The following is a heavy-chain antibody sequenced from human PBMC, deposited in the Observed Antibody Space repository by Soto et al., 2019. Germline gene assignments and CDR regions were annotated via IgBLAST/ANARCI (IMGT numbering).Heavy chain of an antibody. CDR3: ARAPGIVVVQVGLNPYYFDY. V-gene: IGHV4-30-2*01. CDR1: GGAVSSGGYS. D-gene: IGHD2-2*01. CDR2: IYHSGST. J-gene: IGHJ4*02. Sequence: PSETLSLTCAVSGGAVSSGGYSWSWIRQPPGKGLEWIGYIYHSGSTNYNPSLKSRVTISVDRSKTQFSLKLSSVTAADTAVYYSARAPGIVVVQVGLNPYYFDYWGQGTLVTVSS.